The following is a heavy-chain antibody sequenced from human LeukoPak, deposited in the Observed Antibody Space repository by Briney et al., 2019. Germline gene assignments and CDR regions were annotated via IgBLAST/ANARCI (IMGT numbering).Heavy chain of an antibody. Sequence: ASVKVSCKASGGTFSSYAISWVRQAPGQGLEWIGGIIPIFGTANYAQKFQGRVTITADESTSTAYMELSSLRSEDTAVYYCAFRSTVTTIDYWGQGTLVTVSS. D-gene: IGHD4-17*01. CDR1: GGTFSSYA. CDR3: AFRSTVTTIDY. V-gene: IGHV1-69*13. J-gene: IGHJ4*02. CDR2: IIPIFGTA.